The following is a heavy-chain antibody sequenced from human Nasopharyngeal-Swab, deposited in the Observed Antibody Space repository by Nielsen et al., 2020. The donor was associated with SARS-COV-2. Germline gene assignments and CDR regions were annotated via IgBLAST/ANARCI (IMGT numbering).Heavy chain of an antibody. Sequence: GESLKISCKGSGYSFTNYWIGWVRQMPGKGLEWMGIIYPGDSETRYSPSFKGQVTISVDKSISTAYLQWSSLKASDTAMYYCARVQGYCTGGSCYSVFYYFAMDVWGQGTTVTVSS. CDR3: ARVQGYCTGGSCYSVFYYFAMDV. CDR1: GYSFTNYW. V-gene: IGHV5-51*01. J-gene: IGHJ6*02. D-gene: IGHD2-15*01. CDR2: IYPGDSET.